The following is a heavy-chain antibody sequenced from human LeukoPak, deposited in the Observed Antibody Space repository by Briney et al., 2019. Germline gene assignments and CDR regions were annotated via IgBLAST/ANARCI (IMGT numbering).Heavy chain of an antibody. D-gene: IGHD4-17*01. CDR3: ARDRGVTTVTIFDY. Sequence: ASEKVSCKASGYTFTSYGISWVRQAPGQGLEWMGWISAYNGNTNYAQKLQGRVTMTTDTSTSTAYMELRSLRSDDTAVYYCARDRGVTTVTIFDYWGQGTLVTVSS. CDR1: GYTFTSYG. J-gene: IGHJ4*02. V-gene: IGHV1-18*01. CDR2: ISAYNGNT.